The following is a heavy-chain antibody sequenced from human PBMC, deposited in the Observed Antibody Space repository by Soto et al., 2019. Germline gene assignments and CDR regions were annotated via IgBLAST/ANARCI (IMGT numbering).Heavy chain of an antibody. Sequence: GASVKVSCKVSGYTLTELSMHWVRQAPGKGLEWMGGFDPEDGETIYAQKFQGRVTMTEDTSTDTAYMELSSLRSEDTAVYYCATAVTWRGSYYWGIGDAFDIWGQGTMVTVSS. CDR2: FDPEDGET. CDR3: ATAVTWRGSYYWGIGDAFDI. J-gene: IGHJ3*02. CDR1: GYTLTELS. D-gene: IGHD1-26*01. V-gene: IGHV1-24*01.